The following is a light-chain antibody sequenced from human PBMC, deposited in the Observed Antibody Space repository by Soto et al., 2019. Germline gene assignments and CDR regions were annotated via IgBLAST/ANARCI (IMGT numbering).Light chain of an antibody. CDR3: QTWGTGIQV. CDR1: SGHSNYA. Sequence: QSVLTQSHSASASLGASVKLTCTLSSGHSNYAIAWHQQQPEKGPRYLMKLNSDGSHSKGDGIPDRFSGSSSGAERYLTISSLQSEDEADYYCQTWGTGIQVFGGGTKLTVL. CDR2: LNSDGSH. V-gene: IGLV4-69*01. J-gene: IGLJ2*01.